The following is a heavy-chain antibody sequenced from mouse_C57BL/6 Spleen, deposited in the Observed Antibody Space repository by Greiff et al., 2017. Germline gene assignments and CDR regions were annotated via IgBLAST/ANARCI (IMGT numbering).Heavy chain of an antibody. CDR3: ARALWFAY. J-gene: IGHJ3*01. V-gene: IGHV7-3*01. CDR2: IRNKANGYTT. Sequence: EVKLVESGGGLVQPGGSLSLSCAASGFTFTDYYMSWVRQPPGKALEWLGVIRNKANGYTTEYSASVKGRFTISRDNYQSSLYLQKNALGAGDSATYNCARALWFAYWGQGTLVTVSA. CDR1: GFTFTDYY.